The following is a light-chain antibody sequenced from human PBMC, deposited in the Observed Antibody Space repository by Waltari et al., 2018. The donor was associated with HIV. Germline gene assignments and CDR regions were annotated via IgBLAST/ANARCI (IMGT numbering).Light chain of an antibody. CDR1: QSLLHSNGYNY. CDR3: MQALQTPRT. Sequence: DIVMTQSPLSLPVTPGEPASISCRSSQSLLHSNGYNYLDWYLQKPGQSPQLLIYLGSKLASGVPDRFSGSGSGTDFTLKISRVDAEDVGVYYCMQALQTPRTFGQGTKVEIK. CDR2: LGS. V-gene: IGKV2-28*01. J-gene: IGKJ1*01.